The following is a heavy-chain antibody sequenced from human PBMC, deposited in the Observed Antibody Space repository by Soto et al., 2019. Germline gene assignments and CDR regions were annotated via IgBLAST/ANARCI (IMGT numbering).Heavy chain of an antibody. J-gene: IGHJ6*02. CDR1: GFIFDDYA. Sequence: EVQLVESGGGLVQPGRSLRLSCAGSGFIFDDYAMHWVRQAPGKGLEWVSGISWNSGDIGYADSVKGRFTISRDNAKNTMYLQMNSLRAEDTAVYYCVRDRVYYDSSGDYKDYGMDVWGQGTTVTVSS. D-gene: IGHD3-22*01. V-gene: IGHV3-9*01. CDR2: ISWNSGDI. CDR3: VRDRVYYDSSGDYKDYGMDV.